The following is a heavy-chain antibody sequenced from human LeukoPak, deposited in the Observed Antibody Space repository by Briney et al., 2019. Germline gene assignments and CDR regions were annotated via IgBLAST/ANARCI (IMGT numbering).Heavy chain of an antibody. J-gene: IGHJ4*02. Sequence: PGGSLRLSCAASGFTFSSYAMIWVRQAPGKGLEWVSIILAGSSTYYTDSVKGRFTISRDNSKNTLYLQMDSLRAEDTAVYYCAKGSTVGAQPDCWGQGTLVTVSS. CDR2: ILAGSST. CDR3: AKGSTVGAQPDC. D-gene: IGHD4-23*01. V-gene: IGHV3-23*01. CDR1: GFTFSSYA.